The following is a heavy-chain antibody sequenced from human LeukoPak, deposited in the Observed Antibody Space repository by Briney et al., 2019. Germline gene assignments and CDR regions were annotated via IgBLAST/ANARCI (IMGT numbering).Heavy chain of an antibody. Sequence: SETLSLTRTVSGGSISSYYWSWIRQPPGKGLEWIGYIYYSGSTNYNPSLKSRVTISVDTSKNQFSLKLSSVTAADTAVYYCARGVYDSSVYPLFHSWGQGTLVTVSS. V-gene: IGHV4-59*01. CDR1: GGSISSYY. J-gene: IGHJ4*02. CDR2: IYYSGST. CDR3: ARGVYDSSVYPLFHS. D-gene: IGHD3-22*01.